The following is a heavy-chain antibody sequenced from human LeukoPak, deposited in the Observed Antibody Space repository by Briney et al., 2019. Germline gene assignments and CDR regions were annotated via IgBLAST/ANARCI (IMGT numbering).Heavy chain of an antibody. D-gene: IGHD1-26*01. Sequence: SETLSLTCTVSGGSISSGSYYWSWIRQPAGKGLEWIGRIYTSGSTNYNPSLKSRVIISVDTSKNQFSLELSSVTAADTAVYYCARSYSGSFLYWGQGSLVTVSS. V-gene: IGHV4-61*02. CDR1: GGSISSGSYY. CDR3: ARSYSGSFLY. J-gene: IGHJ1*01. CDR2: IYTSGST.